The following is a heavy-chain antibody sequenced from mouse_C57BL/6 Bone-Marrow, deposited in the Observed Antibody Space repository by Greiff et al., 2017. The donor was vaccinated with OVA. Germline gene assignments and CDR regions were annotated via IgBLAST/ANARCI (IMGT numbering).Heavy chain of an antibody. CDR1: GYTFTSYG. CDR3: ARSHGNYFDY. CDR2: IYPRSGNT. J-gene: IGHJ2*01. Sequence: QVHVKQSGAELARPGASVKLSCKASGYTFTSYGISWVKQRTGQGLEWIGEIYPRSGNTYYNEKFKGKATLTADKSSSTAYMELRSLTSEDSAVYFCARSHGNYFDYWGQGTTLTVSS. D-gene: IGHD2-1*01. V-gene: IGHV1-81*01.